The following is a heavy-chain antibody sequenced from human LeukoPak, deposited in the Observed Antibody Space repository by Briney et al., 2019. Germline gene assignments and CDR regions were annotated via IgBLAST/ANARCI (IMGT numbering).Heavy chain of an antibody. CDR2: TYYRSKWYN. V-gene: IGHV6-1*01. J-gene: IGHJ4*02. CDR3: AVGGSGSYYGIAGYFDY. CDR1: GDSVSSNSAA. Sequence: SQTLSLTCAISGDSVSSNSAAWNWIRQSPSRGLEWLGRTYYRSKWYNDYAVSVKSRITINPDTSKNQFSLQLNSVTPEDTAVYYCAVGGSGSYYGIAGYFDYWGQGTLVTVSS. D-gene: IGHD3-10*01.